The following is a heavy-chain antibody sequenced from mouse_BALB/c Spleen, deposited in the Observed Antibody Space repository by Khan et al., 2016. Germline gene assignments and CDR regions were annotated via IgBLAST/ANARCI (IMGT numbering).Heavy chain of an antibody. CDR1: GYTFTSYW. V-gene: IGHV1-7*01. Sequence: QVQLQQSGAELAKPGASVKMSCKASGYTFTSYWMHWVKQRPGQGLEWIGYINPSTGYTEYNQKFKDKATLTADKSSSTAYMQLSSLTSEDSAVYYCARRGYYGSSYYDYWGQDATLTASS. CDR3: ARRGYYGSSYYDY. CDR2: INPSTGYT. J-gene: IGHJ2*01. D-gene: IGHD1-1*01.